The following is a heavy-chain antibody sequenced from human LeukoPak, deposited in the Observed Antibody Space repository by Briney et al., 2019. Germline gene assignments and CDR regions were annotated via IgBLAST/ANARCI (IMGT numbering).Heavy chain of an antibody. CDR2: IKQDGSEK. Sequence: GGSLRLSCAASGFTFSSYWMSWVRQAPGKGLEWVANIKQDGSEKYYVDSVKGRFTISRDNAKNSLYLQMNSLRAEDTAVYYCARVRGVVIATCFDYWGRGTLVTVSS. CDR3: ARVRGVVIATCFDY. CDR1: GFTFSSYW. V-gene: IGHV3-7*01. D-gene: IGHD2-21*01. J-gene: IGHJ4*02.